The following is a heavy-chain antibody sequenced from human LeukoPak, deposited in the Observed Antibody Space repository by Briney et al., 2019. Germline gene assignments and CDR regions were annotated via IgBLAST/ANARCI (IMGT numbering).Heavy chain of an antibody. Sequence: PGGSLRLSCAASGFTFSSYGMHWVRQAPGRGLEWVSYISSSGSTIYYADSVKGRFTISRDNAKNSLYLQMNSLRAEDTAVYYCVRLGEHVDYWGQGTLVTVSS. CDR1: GFTFSSYG. J-gene: IGHJ4*02. V-gene: IGHV3-48*04. CDR2: ISSSGSTI. CDR3: VRLGEHVDY. D-gene: IGHD3-16*01.